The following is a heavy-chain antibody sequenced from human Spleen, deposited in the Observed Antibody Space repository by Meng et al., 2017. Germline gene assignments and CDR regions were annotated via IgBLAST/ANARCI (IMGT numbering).Heavy chain of an antibody. CDR2: INPKSGDT. D-gene: IGHD3-10*01. Sequence: QGRVGQSGAEVKKPVASGKVSCKASGYSFTGYYMHGGRQAPGQGPEWIGRINPKSGDTNYAQKFQGRVTMTRDTSISTAYMELSSLRSDDTAVYFCAGTYYNIFSSVSSTLAQFDYWGQGALVTVSS. CDR1: GYSFTGYY. J-gene: IGHJ4*02. V-gene: IGHV1-2*06. CDR3: AGTYYNIFSSVSSTLAQFDY.